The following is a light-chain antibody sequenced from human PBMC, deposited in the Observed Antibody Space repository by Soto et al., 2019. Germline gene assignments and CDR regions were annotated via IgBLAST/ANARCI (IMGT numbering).Light chain of an antibody. Sequence: QLVLTQSPSASASLGASVKLTCTLSSGHSNYDIAWHQQQPEKGPRYLMKLNRDGSHSKGDGIPNRFSGSSSGAERYLTISSLQSEDEADYYCQTGGTGIVIFGGGTKVTVL. J-gene: IGLJ2*01. CDR3: QTGGTGIVI. CDR1: SGHSNYD. V-gene: IGLV4-69*01. CDR2: LNRDGSH.